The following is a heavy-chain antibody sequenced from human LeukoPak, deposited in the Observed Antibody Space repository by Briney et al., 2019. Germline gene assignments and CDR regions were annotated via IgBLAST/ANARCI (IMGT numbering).Heavy chain of an antibody. CDR1: GFTFSSYG. Sequence: GGSLRLSCAASGFTFSSYGMHWVRQAPGKGLEWVAFIRYDGSNKYYADSVKGRFTISRDNSKNTLYLQMNSLRAEDTAVYYCAGSGSYVVGFDYWGQGTLVTVSS. J-gene: IGHJ4*02. V-gene: IGHV3-30*02. CDR3: AGSGSYVVGFDY. CDR2: IRYDGSNK. D-gene: IGHD1-26*01.